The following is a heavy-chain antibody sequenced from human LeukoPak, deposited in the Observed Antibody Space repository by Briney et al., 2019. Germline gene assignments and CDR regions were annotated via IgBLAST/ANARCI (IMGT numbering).Heavy chain of an antibody. V-gene: IGHV3-64*01. CDR3: ARGGLLWFGELSGY. J-gene: IGHJ4*02. CDR2: ISSNGGST. D-gene: IGHD3-10*01. Sequence: PGGSLRLSCAASGFTFSSYAMHWVRQAPGKGLEYVSVISSNGGSTYYANSVKGRFTISRDNSKNTLYLQMGGLRAEDVAVYYCARGGLLWFGELSGYWGQGTLVTVSS. CDR1: GFTFSSYA.